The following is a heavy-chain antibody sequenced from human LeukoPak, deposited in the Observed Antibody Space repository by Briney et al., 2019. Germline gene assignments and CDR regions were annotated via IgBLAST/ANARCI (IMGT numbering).Heavy chain of an antibody. V-gene: IGHV3-20*04. J-gene: IGHJ3*02. CDR1: GFTFDDYG. CDR2: INWKGGST. Sequence: GGSLRLSCAASGFTFDDYGMSWVRQAPGKGLEWVSGINWKGGSTGYADSVKGRFTISRDNAKNSLYLQMNSLRAEDTALYYCARDVEMATITDAFDIWGQGTMVTVSS. CDR3: ARDVEMATITDAFDI. D-gene: IGHD5-24*01.